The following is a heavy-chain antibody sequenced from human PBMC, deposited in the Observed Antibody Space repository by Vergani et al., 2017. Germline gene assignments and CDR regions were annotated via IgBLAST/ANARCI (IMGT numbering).Heavy chain of an antibody. J-gene: IGHJ4*02. D-gene: IGHD6-19*01. V-gene: IGHV4-39*01. Sequence: QLQLQESGPGLVKPSETLSLTCTVSGGSISSSSYYWGWIRQPPGKGLEWIGRIYYSGSTYYNPSLKSRVTISVDTSKNQFSLKLSSVTAADTAVYYCARQIAVAGTTPFDYWGQGTLVTVSS. CDR1: GGSISSSSYY. CDR2: IYYSGST. CDR3: ARQIAVAGTTPFDY.